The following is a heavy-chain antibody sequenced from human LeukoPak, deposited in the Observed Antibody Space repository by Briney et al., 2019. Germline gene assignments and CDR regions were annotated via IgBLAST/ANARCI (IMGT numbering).Heavy chain of an antibody. Sequence: GGSLRLSCAASGFTFSSYSLNWVRQAPGKGLEWVSSISSSSSYIYYADSVKGRFTISRDNAKNSLYLQMNSLRAEDTAVYYCAVVVAAIIDYWGQGTLVTVSS. CDR2: ISSSSSYI. D-gene: IGHD2-15*01. CDR1: GFTFSSYS. V-gene: IGHV3-21*01. J-gene: IGHJ4*02. CDR3: AVVVAAIIDY.